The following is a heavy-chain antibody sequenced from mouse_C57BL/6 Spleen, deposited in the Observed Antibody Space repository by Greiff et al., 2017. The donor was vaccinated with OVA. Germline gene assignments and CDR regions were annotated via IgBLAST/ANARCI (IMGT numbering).Heavy chain of an antibody. Sequence: EVHLVESGPELVKPGASVKISCKASGYSFTDYNMNWVKQSNGKSLEWIGVINPNYGTTSYNQKFKGKATLTVDQSSSTAYMQLNSLTSEDSAVYYCARTSYYGNPGFAYWGQGTLVTVSA. V-gene: IGHV1-39*01. CDR1: GYSFTDYN. J-gene: IGHJ3*01. CDR2: INPNYGTT. D-gene: IGHD2-10*01. CDR3: ARTSYYGNPGFAY.